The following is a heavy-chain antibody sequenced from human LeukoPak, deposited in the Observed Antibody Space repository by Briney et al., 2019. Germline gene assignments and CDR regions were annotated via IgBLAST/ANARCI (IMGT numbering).Heavy chain of an antibody. CDR1: GGSISSGGYS. CDR2: IYHSGST. V-gene: IGHV4-30-2*01. J-gene: IGHJ4*02. CDR3: ARVYSSGYYSTDY. Sequence: PSETLSLTCAVSGGSISSGGYSWSWIRQPPGKGLEWIGYIYHSGSTYYNPSLKSRVTISVDRSKNQFSLKLSSVTAADTAVYYCARVYSSGYYSTDYWGQGTLVTVSS. D-gene: IGHD3-22*01.